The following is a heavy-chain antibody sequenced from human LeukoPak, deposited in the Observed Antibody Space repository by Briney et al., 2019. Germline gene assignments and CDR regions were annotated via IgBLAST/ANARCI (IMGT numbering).Heavy chain of an antibody. V-gene: IGHV1-69*05. J-gene: IGHJ6*03. Sequence: GASVKVSCKASGGTFSSYAISWVRQAPGQGLEWMGGIIPIFGTANYAQKFQGRVTITTDESTSTAYMELSSLRSEDTAVYYCASTPYCSSTSCFYYYYYYMDVWGKGTTVTVSS. CDR1: GGTFSSYA. D-gene: IGHD2-2*01. CDR2: IIPIFGTA. CDR3: ASTPYCSSTSCFYYYYYYMDV.